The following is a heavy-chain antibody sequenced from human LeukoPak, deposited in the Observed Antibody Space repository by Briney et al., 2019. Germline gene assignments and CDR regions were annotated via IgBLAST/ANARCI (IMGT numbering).Heavy chain of an antibody. D-gene: IGHD6-19*01. CDR3: ARLPDSERFGGWYGQYFDY. V-gene: IGHV5-51*01. J-gene: IGHJ4*02. CDR1: GYSFTSYW. CDR2: IYPGDSDT. Sequence: GESLKISCKGSGYSFTSYWIGWVRQMPGKGLEWMGIIYPGDSDTRYSPSFQGQVTISADKSITTAYLQWSSLKASDTAMYYCARLPDSERFGGWYGQYFDYWGQGTLATVSS.